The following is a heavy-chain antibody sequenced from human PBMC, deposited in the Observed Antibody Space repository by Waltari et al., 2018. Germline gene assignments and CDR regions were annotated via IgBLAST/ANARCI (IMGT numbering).Heavy chain of an antibody. J-gene: IGHJ4*02. D-gene: IGHD6-19*01. V-gene: IGHV3-48*01. CDR3: ARGKYTSDRSFDY. CDR1: QFTFSTYS. CDR2: ISGTSSII. Sequence: EVQLVESGGGLVQPGGSLRLSCAASQFTFSTYSMNWVRQAPGRGLDWVSYISGTSSIIYYGDAVKGRFTISRDNAKNSLYLQMNSLRAEDTAVYFCARGKYTSDRSFDYWGQGTLVTVSS.